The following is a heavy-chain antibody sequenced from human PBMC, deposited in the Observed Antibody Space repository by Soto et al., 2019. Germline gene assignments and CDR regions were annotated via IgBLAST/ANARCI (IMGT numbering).Heavy chain of an antibody. Sequence: SETLSLTCAVSGGSISSGGYYWSWIRQHPGKGLEWIGYIYYSGSTYYNPSLKSRVTISVDTSKNQFSLKLSSVTAADTAVYYCAREIVLVPAAPTRLNWFDPWGQGTLVTVSS. CDR3: AREIVLVPAAPTRLNWFDP. CDR2: IYYSGST. D-gene: IGHD2-2*01. V-gene: IGHV4-31*11. J-gene: IGHJ5*02. CDR1: GGSISSGGYY.